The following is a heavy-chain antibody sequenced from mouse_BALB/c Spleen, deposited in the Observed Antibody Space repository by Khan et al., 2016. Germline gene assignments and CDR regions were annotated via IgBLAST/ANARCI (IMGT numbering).Heavy chain of an antibody. CDR2: IFPGSGST. Sequence: QVQLQQSGTELPRPGASVKLSCKASGFTFTDYYLHWVKQTPGQGLEWIGEIFPGSGSTYYNEKFTGKASLTADTSSSTAYMQLSSLVSEDSAVYFCARSYYVYFAMDYWGHGASVTVSS. CDR1: GFTFTDYY. D-gene: IGHD1-1*01. J-gene: IGHJ4*01. V-gene: IGHV1-77*01. CDR3: ARSYYVYFAMDY.